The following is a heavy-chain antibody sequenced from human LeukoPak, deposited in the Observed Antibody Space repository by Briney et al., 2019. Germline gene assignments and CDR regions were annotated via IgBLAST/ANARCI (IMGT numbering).Heavy chain of an antibody. V-gene: IGHV4-39*07. CDR1: GGSISSSSYY. CDR3: ARGRSNYYGMDV. CDR2: IYYSGST. J-gene: IGHJ6*02. D-gene: IGHD1-26*01. Sequence: SETLSLTCTVSGGSISSSSYYWGWIRQPPGKGLEWIGSIYYSGSTYYNPSLKSRVTISVDTSKNLFSLKVSSVTAADTAVYYCARGRSNYYGMDVWGQGTTATVSS.